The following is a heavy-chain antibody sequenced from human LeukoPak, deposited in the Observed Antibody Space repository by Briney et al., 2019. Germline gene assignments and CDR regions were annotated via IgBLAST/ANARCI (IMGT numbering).Heavy chain of an antibody. CDR2: ISGNGEST. V-gene: IGHV3-23*01. CDR1: GLSFSSYA. D-gene: IGHD2/OR15-2a*01. Sequence: PGGSLRLSCRASGLSFSSYAMDWVRQAPGKGLEWISVISGNGESTHYADSVKGRFTISRDNSRNTVYLQMNRLRAEDTAIYYCARDEYKADAYWGQGTLVTVSS. J-gene: IGHJ4*02. CDR3: ARDEYKADAY.